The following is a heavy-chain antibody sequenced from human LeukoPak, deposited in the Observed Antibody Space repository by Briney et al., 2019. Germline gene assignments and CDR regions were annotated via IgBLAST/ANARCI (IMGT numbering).Heavy chain of an antibody. D-gene: IGHD5-24*01. CDR1: GFTFTNYN. J-gene: IGHJ3*02. V-gene: IGHV1-46*01. Sequence: ASVKVSCKASGFTFTNYNMHWVRQAPGQGLEWMGIINPSGGSTNYAQNFQARVTMTRDTSTSTVYMELSSLRSEDTAVYYCARVRDGYNDAYDIWGQGTMVTVPS. CDR2: INPSGGST. CDR3: ARVRDGYNDAYDI.